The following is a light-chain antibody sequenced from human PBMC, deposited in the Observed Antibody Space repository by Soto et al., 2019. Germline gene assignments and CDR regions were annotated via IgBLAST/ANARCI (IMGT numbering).Light chain of an antibody. CDR1: QTVSSK. J-gene: IGKJ1*01. V-gene: IGKV3-15*01. CDR2: GVS. CDR3: QQYNNWPSWT. Sequence: EIVMTRSPATLSVSPGERATLSCRASQTVSSKLAWYQQKPGQAPRLLIYGVSTRATGIPARFSGSGSGTEFTLTISSLQSEDFAVYYCQQYNNWPSWTFGQGTKVDIK.